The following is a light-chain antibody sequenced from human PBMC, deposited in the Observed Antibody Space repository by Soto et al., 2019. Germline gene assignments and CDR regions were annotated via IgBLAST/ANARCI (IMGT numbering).Light chain of an antibody. V-gene: IGKV3D-15*01. CDR2: DAS. CDR3: QQYNNWPRT. CDR1: QSVNSN. Sequence: IVMTQSPSTLSLSPGERATLSCRASQSVNSNLAWYQQKAGQAPRLLIYDASSRASGIPARFSGSGSGTEFTLTISSLQSEDFAVYYCQQYNNWPRTFGQGTKVDIK. J-gene: IGKJ1*01.